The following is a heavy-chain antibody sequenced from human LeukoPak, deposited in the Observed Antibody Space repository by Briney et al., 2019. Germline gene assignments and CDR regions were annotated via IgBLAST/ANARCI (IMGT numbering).Heavy chain of an antibody. D-gene: IGHD6-13*01. J-gene: IGHJ3*02. Sequence: GESLKISCKGSGYNFTSYWIGWVRHMPGKGLEWMGVIYPSDSDTRYSPSFQGQVTISADKSISTAYLQWSSLKASDTAMYYCARQRRNGGIAASNDAFDIWGQGTMVTVSS. CDR1: GYNFTSYW. CDR2: IYPSDSDT. CDR3: ARQRRNGGIAASNDAFDI. V-gene: IGHV5-51*01.